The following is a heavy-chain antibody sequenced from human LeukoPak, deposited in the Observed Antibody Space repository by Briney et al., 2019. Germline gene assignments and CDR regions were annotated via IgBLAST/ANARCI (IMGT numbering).Heavy chain of an antibody. D-gene: IGHD6-19*01. CDR1: GFTFRSFA. CDR3: AKGSAVADIYFDY. CDR2: INGNDYRT. J-gene: IGHJ4*02. V-gene: IGHV3-23*01. Sequence: GGSLRLSCXASGFTFRSFAMSWVRQAPGKGLEWVSSINGNDYRTFYADSVKGRFTISRDNSKNTLYLQINSLRAEDTAVYFCAKGSAVADIYFDYWGQGTLVTVSS.